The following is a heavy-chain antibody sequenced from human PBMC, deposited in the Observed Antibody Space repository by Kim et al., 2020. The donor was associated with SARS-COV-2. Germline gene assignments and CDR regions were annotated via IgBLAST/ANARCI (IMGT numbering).Heavy chain of an antibody. D-gene: IGHD2-2*02. V-gene: IGHV1-2*02. CDR3: ARADIVVVPAAIPSGPRYYYYMDV. CDR2: INPNSGGT. J-gene: IGHJ6*03. Sequence: ASVKVSCKASGYTFTGYYMHWVRQAPGQGLEWMGWINPNSGGTNYAQKFQGRVTMTRDTSISTAYMELSRLRSDDTAVYYCARADIVVVPAAIPSGPRYYYYMDVWGKGTTVTVSS. CDR1: GYTFTGYY.